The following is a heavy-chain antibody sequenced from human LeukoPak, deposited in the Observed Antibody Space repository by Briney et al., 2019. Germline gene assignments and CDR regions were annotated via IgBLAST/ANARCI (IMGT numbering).Heavy chain of an antibody. V-gene: IGHV3-66*01. CDR3: ARDPRIGATNYYYYFYGMDV. Sequence: GGSLRLSCAASGFTVSSNYMSWVRQAPGKGLEWVSVISSGGSTYYADSVKGRFTISRDNSKNTLYLQMNSLRAEDTAVYYCARDPRIGATNYYYYFYGMDVWGQGTTVTVSS. J-gene: IGHJ6*02. CDR2: ISSGGST. CDR1: GFTVSSNY. D-gene: IGHD5-12*01.